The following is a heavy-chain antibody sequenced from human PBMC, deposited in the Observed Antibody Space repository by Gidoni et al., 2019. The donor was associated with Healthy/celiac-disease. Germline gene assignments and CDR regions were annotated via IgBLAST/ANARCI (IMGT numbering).Heavy chain of an antibody. CDR3: ARHGAMVRGVIGP. CDR2: T. D-gene: IGHD3-10*01. J-gene: IGHJ5*02. V-gene: IGHV4-39*01. Sequence: TYYNPSLKSRVTISVDTSKNQFSRKLSSVTAADTAVYYCARHGAMVRGVIGPWGQGTLVTVSS.